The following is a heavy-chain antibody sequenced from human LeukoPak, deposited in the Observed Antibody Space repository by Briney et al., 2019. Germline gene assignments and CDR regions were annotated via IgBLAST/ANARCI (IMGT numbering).Heavy chain of an antibody. V-gene: IGHV3-48*03. CDR2: ISSSGSIT. J-gene: IGHJ4*02. CDR1: GFTFSSYE. D-gene: IGHD3-3*01. CDR3: ARDRNMDYDFWSGYYIDY. Sequence: GGSLRLSCAASGFTFSSYEMNWVRQAPGKGLEWVSYISSSGSITYYADSVEGRFTISRDNAKNSLYLQMNSLRAEDTAVYYCARDRNMDYDFWSGYYIDYWGQGTLVTVSS.